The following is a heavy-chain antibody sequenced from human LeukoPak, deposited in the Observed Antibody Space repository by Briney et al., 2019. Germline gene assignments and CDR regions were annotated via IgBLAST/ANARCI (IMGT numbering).Heavy chain of an antibody. CDR1: GGAFSSYA. CDR3: ASALQTSNYYYGMDV. V-gene: IGHV1-69*06. Sequence: SVKVSCKASGGAFSSYAISWVRQAPGQGLEWMGGIIPIFGTANYAQKFQGRVTLTADKSTSTAYMELSSLRSEDTAVYYCASALQTSNYYYGMDVWGKGTTVTVSS. J-gene: IGHJ6*04. CDR2: IIPIFGTA.